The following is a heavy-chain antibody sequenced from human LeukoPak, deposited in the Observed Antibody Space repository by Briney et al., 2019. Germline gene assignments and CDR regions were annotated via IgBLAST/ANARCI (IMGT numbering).Heavy chain of an antibody. CDR2: IKQDGSEK. J-gene: IGHJ4*02. D-gene: IGHD1-1*01. Sequence: GGSLRLSCAASGFTFSNYWMIWVRQAPGKGLEWVGNIKQDGSEKRYADSVKGRFTISRDNAKNSLSLQMNSLRVEDTAVYYCARDGMPFDWWGQGNLVTVSS. CDR3: ARDGMPFDW. V-gene: IGHV3-7*04. CDR1: GFTFSNYW.